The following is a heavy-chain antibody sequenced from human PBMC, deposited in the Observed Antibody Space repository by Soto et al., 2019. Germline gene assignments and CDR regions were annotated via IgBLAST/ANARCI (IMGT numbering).Heavy chain of an antibody. CDR3: ARDDTMIVETYCFDY. J-gene: IGHJ4*02. CDR1: GFTFSSYA. V-gene: IGHV3-30-3*01. D-gene: IGHD3-22*01. CDR2: ISSDGSGK. Sequence: QVQLVESGGGGVQPGRSLRLSCAASGFTFSSYAMHWVRQAPGKGLAGVAIISSDGSGKYYADSVKGRFTISRDNARNTLYLQMDSLRAEDTAVYYCARDDTMIVETYCFDYWGQGTLVTVSS.